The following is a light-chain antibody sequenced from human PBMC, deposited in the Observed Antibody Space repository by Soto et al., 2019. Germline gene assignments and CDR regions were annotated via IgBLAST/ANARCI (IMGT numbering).Light chain of an antibody. CDR2: EVS. CDR3: SSYTSSTTPAV. V-gene: IGLV2-14*01. CDR1: SSDVGYYNY. J-gene: IGLJ2*01. Sequence: QSALTQPASVSGSPGQSITISCTGTSSDVGYYNYVSWYQQHPGKAPKLMIYEVSNRPSGVSNRFSGSKSGNTASLTISGLQAEDEDDYYCSSYTSSTTPAVFGGGTKVTVL.